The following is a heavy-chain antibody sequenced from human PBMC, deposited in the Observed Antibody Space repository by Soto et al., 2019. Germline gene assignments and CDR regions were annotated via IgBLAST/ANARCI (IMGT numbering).Heavy chain of an antibody. CDR2: IYYSGST. CDR1: GGSISSCGCY. CDR3: ARDLSIVTAMSQDYYYGMDV. J-gene: IGHJ6*02. D-gene: IGHD5-18*01. Sequence: SETLSLTCTVSGGSISSCGCYWSWIRQHPGKGLEWIGYIYYSGSTNYNPSLKSRVTISVDTSKNQFSLKLSSVTAADTAVYYCARDLSIVTAMSQDYYYGMDVWGQGTTVTVSS. V-gene: IGHV4-61*08.